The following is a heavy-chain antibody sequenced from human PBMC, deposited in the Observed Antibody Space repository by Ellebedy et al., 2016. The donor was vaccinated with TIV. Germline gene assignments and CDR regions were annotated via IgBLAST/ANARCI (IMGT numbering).Heavy chain of an antibody. CDR3: ARISEGYTSGWYRGDYYYGMDV. Sequence: AASVKVSCKASGGTFSNYAIGWVRQAPGQGLEWMGGIIPIFGTPSFAQNFQGRVTITADDSTSTTYMELSSLRSEDTAVYYCARISEGYTSGWYRGDYYYGMDVWGQGTTVTVSS. CDR2: IIPIFGTP. V-gene: IGHV1-69*13. CDR1: GGTFSNYA. D-gene: IGHD6-19*01. J-gene: IGHJ6*02.